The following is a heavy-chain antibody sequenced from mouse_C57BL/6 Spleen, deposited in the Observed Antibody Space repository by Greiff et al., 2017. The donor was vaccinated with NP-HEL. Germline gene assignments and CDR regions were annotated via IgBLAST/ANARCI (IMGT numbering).Heavy chain of an antibody. V-gene: IGHV1-59*01. Sequence: QVQLQQPGAELVRPGTSVKLSCKASGYTFTSYWMPWVKQRPGQGLEWIGVIDPAYSYTTYNQKFKGKAPLTVDTSSSTAYMQLSSLISEDSAVYYCARSGDYDSWFAYGGQATLVTVSA. CDR3: ARSGDYDSWFAY. D-gene: IGHD2-4*01. CDR1: GYTFTSYW. J-gene: IGHJ3*01. CDR2: IDPAYSYT.